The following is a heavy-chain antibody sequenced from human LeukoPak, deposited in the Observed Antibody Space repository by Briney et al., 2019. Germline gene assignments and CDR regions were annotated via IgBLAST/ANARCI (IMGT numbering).Heavy chain of an antibody. CDR1: GGSISSYY. D-gene: IGHD3-22*01. J-gene: IGHJ3*02. Sequence: SETLSLTCTVSGGSISSYYWSWIRQPPGKGLEWIGYIYYSGSTNYNPPLKSRVTISVDTSKDQFSLKLSSVTAADTAVYYCARGDYYDSRDAFDIWGQGTMVTVSS. CDR3: ARGDYYDSRDAFDI. V-gene: IGHV4-59*01. CDR2: IYYSGST.